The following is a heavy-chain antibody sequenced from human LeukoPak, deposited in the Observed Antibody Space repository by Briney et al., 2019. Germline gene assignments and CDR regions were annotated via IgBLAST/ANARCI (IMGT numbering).Heavy chain of an antibody. D-gene: IGHD3-9*01. Sequence: SQTLSLTCTVSGGSISSGDYYWSWIRQPPGKGLEWIGYIYYSGSTYYNPSLKSRVTISVDTSKNQFSLRLSSVTAADTAVYYCARAGDGILTGYFQNWYFDLWGRGTLVTVSS. CDR2: IYYSGST. J-gene: IGHJ2*01. CDR3: ARAGDGILTGYFQNWYFDL. V-gene: IGHV4-30-4*01. CDR1: GGSISSGDYY.